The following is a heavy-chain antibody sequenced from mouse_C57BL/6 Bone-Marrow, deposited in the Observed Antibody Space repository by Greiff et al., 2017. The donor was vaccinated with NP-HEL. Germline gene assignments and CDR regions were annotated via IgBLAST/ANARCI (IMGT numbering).Heavy chain of an antibody. CDR3: AAGLWYFDV. CDR1: GYTFTNYW. Sequence: LVESGAELVRPGTSVKMSCKASGYTFTNYWIGWAKQRPGHGLEWIGDIYPGGGYTNYNEKFKGKATLTADKSSSTAYMQFSSLTSEDSAIYYCAAGLWYFDVWGTGTTVTVSS. CDR2: IYPGGGYT. V-gene: IGHV1-63*01. J-gene: IGHJ1*03.